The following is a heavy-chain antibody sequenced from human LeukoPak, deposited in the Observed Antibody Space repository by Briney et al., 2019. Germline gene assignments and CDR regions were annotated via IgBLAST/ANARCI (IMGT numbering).Heavy chain of an antibody. CDR1: GFTFSSYS. J-gene: IGHJ4*02. CDR3: AKSGNIRFDY. CDR2: ISSSSSYI. D-gene: IGHD2/OR15-2a*01. Sequence: GGSLRLSCAASGFTFSSYSTNWVRQAPGKGLEWVSSISSSSSYIYYADSVKGRFTISRDNSKNTLYLQMNSLRAEDTAVYYCAKSGNIRFDYWGQGTLVTVSS. V-gene: IGHV3-21*04.